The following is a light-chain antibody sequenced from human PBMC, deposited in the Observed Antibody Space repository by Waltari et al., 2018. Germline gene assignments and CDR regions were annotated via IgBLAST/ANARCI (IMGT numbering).Light chain of an antibody. Sequence: DIQLTQSPSSLSASVGDRVTITCRASQGISNYLGWYQQKPGKAPKLLIYEASSFKIGVPSRFGGSGYGTEFTLTITSLQPEDFAVYYGQQRNSNPFNFGPGTKLDIK. CDR1: QGISNY. V-gene: IGKV1-17*01. J-gene: IGKJ3*01. CDR2: EAS. CDR3: QQRNSNPFN.